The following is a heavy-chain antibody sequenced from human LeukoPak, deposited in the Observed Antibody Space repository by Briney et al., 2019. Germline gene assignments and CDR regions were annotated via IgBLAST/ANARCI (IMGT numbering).Heavy chain of an antibody. CDR2: IYSSGAT. J-gene: IGHJ1*01. Sequence: PSETLSLTCTVSGGSISSRSYYWGWIRQPPGKGLECIGNIYSSGATYYNPSLKSRLTISLDTYKSQFSLRLSSVTAADTAVYYCVQNIPGTVEHWGQGALVTVSS. V-gene: IGHV4-39*01. CDR1: GGSISSRSYY. CDR3: VQNIPGTVEH. D-gene: IGHD1-7*01.